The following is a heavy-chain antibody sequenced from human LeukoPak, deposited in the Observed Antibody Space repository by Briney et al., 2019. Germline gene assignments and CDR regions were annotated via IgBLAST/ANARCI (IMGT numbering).Heavy chain of an antibody. CDR3: VKVVEGAAAWDDYYYYYMDV. V-gene: IGHV3-23*01. CDR2: ISGRGDNT. Sequence: GGSLRLSCAASGLTFSRHAMGWVRQARGKGREGVSSISGRGDNTYYTDSVKGRFTIYRDNSKNTVYLQMNSLRGADTDEYYCVKVVEGAAAWDDYYYYYMDVWGNGTSVLVSS. D-gene: IGHD2-15*01. CDR1: GLTFSRHA. J-gene: IGHJ6*03.